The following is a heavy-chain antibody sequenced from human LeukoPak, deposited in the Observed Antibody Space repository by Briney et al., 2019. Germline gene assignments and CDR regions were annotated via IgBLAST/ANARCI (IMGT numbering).Heavy chain of an antibody. Sequence: PSETLSLTCTVSGGSISSYYWSWIRQPPGKGLEWIGSIYYSGSTYYNPSLKSRVTISVDTSKNQFSLKLSSVTAADTAVYYCARGVVDTAMGDYYYYGMDVWGQGTTVTVSS. CDR2: IYYSGST. CDR1: GGSISSYY. J-gene: IGHJ6*02. CDR3: ARGVVDTAMGDYYYYGMDV. D-gene: IGHD5-18*01. V-gene: IGHV4-39*07.